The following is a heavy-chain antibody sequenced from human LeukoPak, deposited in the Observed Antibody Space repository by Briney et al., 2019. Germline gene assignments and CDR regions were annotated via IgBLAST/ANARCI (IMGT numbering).Heavy chain of an antibody. J-gene: IGHJ3*02. CDR1: GFTFANYW. CDR2: INSDGSST. Sequence: GGSLKLSCGGSGFTFANYWMGWVRQTPGKGLVWVSRINSDGSSTSYADSVKGRFTISRDNAKNTLYLHRNRLRAEDTAMNYCARRQLGDACDIWGQGTIVTVSS. V-gene: IGHV3-74*01. CDR3: ARRQLGDACDI. D-gene: IGHD6-13*01.